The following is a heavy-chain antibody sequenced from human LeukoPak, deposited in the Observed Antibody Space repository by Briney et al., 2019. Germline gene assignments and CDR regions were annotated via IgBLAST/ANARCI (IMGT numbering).Heavy chain of an antibody. CDR1: GFTFSNFA. CDR2: ISYDGSNK. Sequence: PGGSLRLSCAASGFTFSNFALHWVRQAPGKGLECVAVISYDGSNKSYADSVKGRFTISRDNSKNTLYLQMNSLRGEDTAVYFCARENGYISSPYDYWGQGTLVTVSS. D-gene: IGHD6-6*01. J-gene: IGHJ4*02. CDR3: ARENGYISSPYDY. V-gene: IGHV3-30*01.